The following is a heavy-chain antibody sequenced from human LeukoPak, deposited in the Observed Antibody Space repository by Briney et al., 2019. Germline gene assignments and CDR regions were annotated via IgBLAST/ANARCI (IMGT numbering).Heavy chain of an antibody. CDR3: ARAQYYYDSSGYYVPQKLFDY. V-gene: IGHV1-46*01. J-gene: IGHJ4*02. CDR1: GYTFTSYY. Sequence: GASVKVSCKASGYTFTSYYMHWVRQAPGQGLEWMGIINPSDGGTSYAQKFQGRVTMTRDSSTSTVYMELSSLRSEDTAVYYCARAQYYYDSSGYYVPQKLFDYWGQGTLVTVSS. D-gene: IGHD3-22*01. CDR2: INPSDGGT.